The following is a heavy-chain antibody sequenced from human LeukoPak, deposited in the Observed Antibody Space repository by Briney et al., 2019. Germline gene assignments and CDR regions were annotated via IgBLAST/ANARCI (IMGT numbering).Heavy chain of an antibody. Sequence: SETLSLTCTVSGGSISSSSYSWGWIRQPPGKGLEWIGSIYYSGSTYYNPSLKSRVTISVDTSKNQFSLKLSSVTAADTAVYYCARRGSSTPLDYYYYYMDVWGKGTTVTVFS. J-gene: IGHJ6*03. CDR3: ARRGSSTPLDYYYYYMDV. CDR1: GGSISSSSYS. D-gene: IGHD2-2*01. V-gene: IGHV4-39*01. CDR2: IYYSGST.